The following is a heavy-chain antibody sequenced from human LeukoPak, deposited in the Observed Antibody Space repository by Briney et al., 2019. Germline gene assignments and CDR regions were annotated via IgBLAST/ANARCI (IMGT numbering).Heavy chain of an antibody. CDR2: IYWDDDK. J-gene: IGHJ4*02. D-gene: IGHD6-19*01. CDR3: AHRGSSGWYYFDY. CDR1: GFSLSTSGGG. Sequence: SGPTLLKPTPTLTLTCTFSGFSLSTSGGGVGWIRQPPGKALEWLSLIYWDDDKRYRTSMKRRLTITKDTSKNQVLLTMTTMDPVDTATYYCAHRGSSGWYYFDYWSQGTLVTVSS. V-gene: IGHV2-5*02.